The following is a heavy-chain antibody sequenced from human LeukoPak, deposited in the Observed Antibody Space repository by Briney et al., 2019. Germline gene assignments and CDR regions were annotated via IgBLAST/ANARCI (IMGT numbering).Heavy chain of an antibody. CDR3: ARYNDIAVGDSFDV. J-gene: IGHJ3*01. Sequence: GGSLRLSCAASGFSFNREWMVWVRQAPGKGLEWVATIRYDGGQTKYLDSVRGRFTISRDNARSSLYLQMNSLRVEDTAVYYCARYNDIAVGDSFDVWGQGTKVTVSS. CDR1: GFSFNREW. V-gene: IGHV3-7*01. D-gene: IGHD2-15*01. CDR2: IRYDGGQT.